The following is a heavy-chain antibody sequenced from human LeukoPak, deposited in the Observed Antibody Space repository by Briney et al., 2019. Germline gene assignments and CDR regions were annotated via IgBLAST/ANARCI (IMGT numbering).Heavy chain of an antibody. V-gene: IGHV4-59*01. J-gene: IGHJ2*01. CDR3: ARDQGWGDWYFDL. D-gene: IGHD3-10*01. CDR2: LFYNGNT. CDR1: GGSIRSSY. Sequence: SDTLSLTCTVSGGSIRSSYWSWIRQPPGKGLEWIGYLFYNGNTNYNSSLKSRVTISVDTSKNQFSLKLNSLTAADTAVYFCARDQGWGDWYFDLWGRGTLVTLS.